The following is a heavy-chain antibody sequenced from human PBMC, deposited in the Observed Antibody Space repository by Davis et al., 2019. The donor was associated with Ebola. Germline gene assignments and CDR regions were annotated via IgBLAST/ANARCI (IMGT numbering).Heavy chain of an antibody. CDR1: GFTFSSYT. Sequence: GGSLRLSCAASGFTFSSYTMNWVRQAPGKGLEWVSSINYSSSYMYYAESVKGRFTVSRDNAKNSLYLQMNSLRAEDTAVYYCARLSGSYPNWFDPWGQGTLVTVSS. CDR3: ARLSGSYPNWFDP. V-gene: IGHV3-21*01. D-gene: IGHD1-26*01. CDR2: INYSSSYM. J-gene: IGHJ5*02.